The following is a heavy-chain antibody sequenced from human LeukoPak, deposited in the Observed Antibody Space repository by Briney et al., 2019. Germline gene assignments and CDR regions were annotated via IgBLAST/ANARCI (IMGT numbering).Heavy chain of an antibody. J-gene: IGHJ4*02. D-gene: IGHD5-18*01. CDR3: ARALGHGNTAMVTH. Sequence: SVKVSCKASGGTFSSYGISWVRQAPGQGLEWMGRIIPIFGTANYAQKFQGRVTITTDESTSTAYMELSSLRSEDTAVYYCARALGHGNTAMVTHWGQGTLVTVSS. CDR1: GGTFSSYG. V-gene: IGHV1-69*05. CDR2: IIPIFGTA.